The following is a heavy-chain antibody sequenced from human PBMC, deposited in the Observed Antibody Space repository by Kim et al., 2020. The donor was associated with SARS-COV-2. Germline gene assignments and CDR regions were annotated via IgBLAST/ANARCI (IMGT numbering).Heavy chain of an antibody. J-gene: IGHJ6*02. CDR2: IIPIFGTA. CDR1: GGTFSSYA. V-gene: IGHV1-69*13. CDR3: ARGPQGYCSGGSCYSPYYYYGMDV. D-gene: IGHD2-15*01. Sequence: SVKVSCKASGGTFSSYAISWVRQAPGQGLEWMGGIIPIFGTANYAQKFQGRVTITADESTSTAYMELSSLRSEDTAVYYCARGPQGYCSGGSCYSPYYYYGMDVWGQGTTVTVSS.